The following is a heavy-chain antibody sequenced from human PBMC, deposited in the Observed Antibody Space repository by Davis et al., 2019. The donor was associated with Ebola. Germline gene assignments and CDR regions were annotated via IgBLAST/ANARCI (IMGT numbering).Heavy chain of an antibody. J-gene: IGHJ6*02. V-gene: IGHV4-59*08. D-gene: IGHD3-10*01. CDR3: ARQPGHYYGSGSQMGGYYYYYGMDV. CDR2: IYYSGST. CDR1: GGSISSYY. Sequence: PSETLSLTFPVPGGSISSYYWSWIRQPPGKGLEWMGYIYYSGSTNYNPSLKSRVTISVDTSKNQFSLRLSSVTAADTAVYYCARQPGHYYGSGSQMGGYYYYYGMDVWGQGTTVTVSS.